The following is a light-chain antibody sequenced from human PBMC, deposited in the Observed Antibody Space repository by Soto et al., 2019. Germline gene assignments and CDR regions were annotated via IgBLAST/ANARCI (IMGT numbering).Light chain of an antibody. CDR2: EVS. CDR1: SSDVGGYNY. CDR3: AVWDDSLNGLV. J-gene: IGLJ2*01. V-gene: IGLV2-14*01. Sequence: QSALTQPASVSGSPGQSITISCTGTSSDVGGYNYVSWYQQHPGKAPKLMIYEVSNRPSGVSNRFSGSKSGNTASLTISGLQAEDEADYSCAVWDDSLNGLVFGGGTKLTVL.